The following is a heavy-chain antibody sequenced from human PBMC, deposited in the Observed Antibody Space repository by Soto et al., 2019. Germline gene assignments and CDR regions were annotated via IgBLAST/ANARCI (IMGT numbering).Heavy chain of an antibody. J-gene: IGHJ5*02. Sequence: GSLRLSCADSGFSFSSYGMHWVRQAPGKGLEWVAVISYDGSNKYYVDSVKGRFTISRDNSKNTLYLQMNSLRAEDTAVYYCAKDLPWFDPWGQGTLVTVSS. CDR3: AKDLPWFDP. CDR1: GFSFSSYG. V-gene: IGHV3-30*18. CDR2: ISYDGSNK.